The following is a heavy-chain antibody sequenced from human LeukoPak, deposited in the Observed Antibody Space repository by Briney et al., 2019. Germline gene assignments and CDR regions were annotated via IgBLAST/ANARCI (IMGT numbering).Heavy chain of an antibody. CDR3: ARANYCGGDCFPGYFQH. CDR1: GFTFSSYS. CDR2: ISSSSSSI. J-gene: IGHJ1*01. D-gene: IGHD2-21*02. V-gene: IGHV3-48*02. Sequence: PGGSLRLSCAASGFTFSSYSMNWVRQAPGKGLEWVSYISSSSSSIYYADSVKGRFTISRDNAKNSLYLQMNSLRDEDTAVYYCARANYCGGDCFPGYFQHWGQGTLVTVSS.